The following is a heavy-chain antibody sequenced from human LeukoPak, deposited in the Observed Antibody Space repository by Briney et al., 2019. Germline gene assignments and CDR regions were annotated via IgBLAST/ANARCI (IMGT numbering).Heavy chain of an antibody. CDR3: ARTASPYCSSTSCYAGGYFDY. V-gene: IGHV4-59*01. CDR2: ISYSGST. CDR1: GGSISSSY. D-gene: IGHD2-2*01. Sequence: PSETLSLTCTVSGGSISSSYWSWIRQPPGKGLQWIGYISYSGSTNYNPSLKSRVTISVDTSKNQFSLKLSSVTAADTAVYYCARTASPYCSSTSCYAGGYFDYWGQGTLVTVS. J-gene: IGHJ4*02.